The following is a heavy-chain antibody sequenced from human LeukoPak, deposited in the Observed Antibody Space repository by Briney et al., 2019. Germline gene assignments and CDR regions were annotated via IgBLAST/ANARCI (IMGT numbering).Heavy chain of an antibody. J-gene: IGHJ3*02. D-gene: IGHD3-16*01. Sequence: SETLSLTCSVSGGSISTSYWSWIRQPPGKGLEWIGYSSSSGSTNYSPSLKSRVTISLDTYKNQFSLKLTSVTAADTAVYYCAIRGRITPLNAFDIWGQGAMVTVSS. CDR3: AIRGRITPLNAFDI. V-gene: IGHV4-59*08. CDR1: GGSISTSY. CDR2: SSSSGST.